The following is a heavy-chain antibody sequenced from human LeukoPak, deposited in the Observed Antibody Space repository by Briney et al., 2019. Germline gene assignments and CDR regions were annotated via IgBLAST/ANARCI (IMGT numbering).Heavy chain of an antibody. CDR2: ISSSSRHT. CDR1: GFTFSYYT. V-gene: IGHV3-21*01. J-gene: IGHJ4*02. CDR3: ATGPTALNV. Sequence: GGSLRLSCVASGFTFSYYTMNWVRQAPGKGLQWVSSISSSSRHTYYAEAVKCRFNISRDNANNSLYLQMNILRTYDTAVYSCATGPTALNVWGQGPLVP.